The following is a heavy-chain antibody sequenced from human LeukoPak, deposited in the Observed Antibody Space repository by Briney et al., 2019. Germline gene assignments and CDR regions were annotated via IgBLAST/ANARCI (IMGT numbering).Heavy chain of an antibody. Sequence: GGSLRLSCAASGFTFGSYAMNWVRQAPGKGLEWVSTISGSGGSTYYADSVKGRFTISRDNSKNTLYLQMNSLRVEDTAVYYCAKVFPGKGFDYWGQGTLVTVSS. V-gene: IGHV3-23*01. CDR2: ISGSGGST. J-gene: IGHJ4*02. D-gene: IGHD1-14*01. CDR3: AKVFPGKGFDY. CDR1: GFTFGSYA.